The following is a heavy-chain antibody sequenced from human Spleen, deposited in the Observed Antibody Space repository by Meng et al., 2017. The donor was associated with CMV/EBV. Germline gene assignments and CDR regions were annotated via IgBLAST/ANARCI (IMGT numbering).Heavy chain of an antibody. CDR2: ISYDGSNK. D-gene: IGHD3-3*01. J-gene: IGHJ6*02. CDR1: GFTFSNYG. V-gene: IGHV3-30*19. Sequence: GESLKISCAASGFTFSNYGIHWVRQAPGKGLEWVAFISYDGSNKNYADSVKGRFTLSRDNSKNTLYLQMNSLRAEDTAVYYCARDLPYYDFWAGLKSDYYGMDVWGQGTTVTVSS. CDR3: ARDLPYYDFWAGLKSDYYGMDV.